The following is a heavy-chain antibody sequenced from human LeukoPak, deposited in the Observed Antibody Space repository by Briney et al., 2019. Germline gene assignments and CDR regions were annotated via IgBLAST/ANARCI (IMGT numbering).Heavy chain of an antibody. CDR1: GFTFSTYT. V-gene: IGHV3-48*02. CDR3: ARGQFLIDY. CDR2: ISTSSSTI. Sequence: PGGSLRLSCAASGFTFSTYTMNWVRQAPGKGLEWISYISTSSSTIYYADSVKGRFTISRDNAKNSLFLQMNSLRDEDTAVYYCARGQFLIDYWGQGTLVTVSS. J-gene: IGHJ4*02. D-gene: IGHD2/OR15-2a*01.